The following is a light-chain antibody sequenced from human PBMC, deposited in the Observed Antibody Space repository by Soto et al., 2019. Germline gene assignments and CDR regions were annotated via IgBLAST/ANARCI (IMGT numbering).Light chain of an antibody. CDR2: DVS. Sequence: QSALTQPASVSGSPGQSITISCTGTSSDVGAYNYVSWYQQYPGKAPKLMIYDVSNRPSGVSDRFSGSKSGNTASLTISGLQAEDEAEYYCNSFTSTTSTTPYVFGTGTKLTVL. CDR1: SSDVGAYNY. CDR3: NSFTSTTSTTPYV. J-gene: IGLJ1*01. V-gene: IGLV2-14*01.